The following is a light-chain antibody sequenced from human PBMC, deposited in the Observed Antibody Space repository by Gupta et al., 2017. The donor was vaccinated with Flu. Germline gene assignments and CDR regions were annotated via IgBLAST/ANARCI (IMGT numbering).Light chain of an antibody. CDR3: QQRSNWPPFT. J-gene: IGKJ3*01. CDR2: DAS. CDR1: QSVSSY. Sequence: ATLSLSPGESAPLSCRASQSVSSYLAWYQQKPGQAPRLLIYDASNRDTGIPARFSGSGYGTDFTLTISSREPEDFAVYYCQQRSNWPPFTFGHGTKVDIK. V-gene: IGKV3-11*01.